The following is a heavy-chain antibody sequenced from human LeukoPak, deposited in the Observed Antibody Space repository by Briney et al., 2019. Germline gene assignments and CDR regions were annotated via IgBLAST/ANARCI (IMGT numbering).Heavy chain of an antibody. CDR1: GYTLTGYY. CDR2: INPNSGGT. D-gene: IGHD6-19*01. J-gene: IGHJ5*02. V-gene: IGHV1-2*02. Sequence: ASVKVSCKASGYTLTGYYMHWVRQAPGQGLEWMGWINPNSGGTNYAQKFQGRVTMTRDTSISTAYMELSRLRSDDTAVYYCARDSSGWHNWFDPWGQGTLVTVSS. CDR3: ARDSSGWHNWFDP.